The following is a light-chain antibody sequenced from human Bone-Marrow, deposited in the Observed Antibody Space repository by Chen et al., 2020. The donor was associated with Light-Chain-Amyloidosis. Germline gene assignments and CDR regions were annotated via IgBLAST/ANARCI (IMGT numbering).Light chain of an antibody. Sequence: MVLTQSPGTLSLSPGEGANLSCRASQTISSNYLTWYQQKFGQAPRLLIYGSSSRATGIPDRFTGSGSGTDFTLTINRLEPEDFAMYYCQQYGTSPLTFGGGIKVEIK. V-gene: IGKV3-20*01. J-gene: IGKJ4*01. CDR3: QQYGTSPLT. CDR1: QTISSNY. CDR2: GSS.